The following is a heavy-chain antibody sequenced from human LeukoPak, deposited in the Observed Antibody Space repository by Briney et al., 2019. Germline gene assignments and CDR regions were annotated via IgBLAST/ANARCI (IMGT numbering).Heavy chain of an antibody. CDR2: ISGSGGST. CDR1: GFTFSSYA. Sequence: GGSLRLSCAASGFTFSSYAMSWVRQAPGKGLEWVSAISGSGGSTYYADSVKGRFTISRDNSKNTLYLQMNSLRAEDTAVYYCAKGPGGGQWLVEGEYYFDYWGQGTLVTVSS. J-gene: IGHJ4*02. D-gene: IGHD6-19*01. CDR3: AKGPGGGQWLVEGEYYFDY. V-gene: IGHV3-23*01.